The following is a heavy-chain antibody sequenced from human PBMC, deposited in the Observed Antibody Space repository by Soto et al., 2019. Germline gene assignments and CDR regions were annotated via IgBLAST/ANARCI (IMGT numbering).Heavy chain of an antibody. Sequence: PGGSLRLSCAASGFTFSSYGMHWVRQAPGKGLEWVAVIWYDGSNKYYADSVKGRFTISRDNSKNTLYLQMNSLRAEDTAVYYCASHCSGGSCYSDDAFDIWGQGTMVTVS. CDR3: ASHCSGGSCYSDDAFDI. CDR2: IWYDGSNK. CDR1: GFTFSSYG. D-gene: IGHD2-15*01. J-gene: IGHJ3*02. V-gene: IGHV3-33*01.